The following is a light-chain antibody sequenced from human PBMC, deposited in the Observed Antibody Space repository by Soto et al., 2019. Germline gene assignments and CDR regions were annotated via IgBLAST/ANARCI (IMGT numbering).Light chain of an antibody. V-gene: IGKV1-12*01. J-gene: IGKJ1*01. Sequence: IQRPQSQSTVSASVGDRVTITCRASQDISRVLGWYQQKPGNAPKILIFAASSLQSGVPSRFSGSGSGTDFTLTISNLQPEDFATYYCQQAYSFPITFGQGTKVDIK. CDR2: AAS. CDR3: QQAYSFPIT. CDR1: QDISRV.